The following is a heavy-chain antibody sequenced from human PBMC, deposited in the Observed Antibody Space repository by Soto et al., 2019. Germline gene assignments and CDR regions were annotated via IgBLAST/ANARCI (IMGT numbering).Heavy chain of an antibody. V-gene: IGHV1-8*01. CDR1: GYTFTSYD. D-gene: IGHD3-9*01. Sequence: QVQLVQSGAEVKKPGASVKVSCKASGYTFTSYDINWVRQATGQGLEWMGWMNPNSGNTGYAQKFQGRVTMTRNTSISTAYMELSSLRSEDTAVYYCARGGTYYDILTGYDAFDIWGQGTMVTVSS. J-gene: IGHJ3*02. CDR2: MNPNSGNT. CDR3: ARGGTYYDILTGYDAFDI.